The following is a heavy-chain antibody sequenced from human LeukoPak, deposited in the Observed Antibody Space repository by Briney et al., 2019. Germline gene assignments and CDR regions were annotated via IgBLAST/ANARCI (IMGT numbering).Heavy chain of an antibody. Sequence: GGSLRLSCAASGFSFSSYARSWVRQAPGKGLEWVSDLSGSGGSTYYADSVKGRFTISRDNSEHTLYLQMNRLRAEDTAVYYCAKAMSTVTCFDYWGQGTLVTVSS. D-gene: IGHD4-17*01. V-gene: IGHV3-23*01. CDR1: GFSFSSYA. CDR3: AKAMSTVTCFDY. CDR2: LSGSGGST. J-gene: IGHJ4*02.